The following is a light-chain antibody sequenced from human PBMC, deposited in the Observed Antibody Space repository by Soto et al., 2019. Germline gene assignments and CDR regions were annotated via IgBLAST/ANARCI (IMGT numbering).Light chain of an antibody. V-gene: IGLV2-14*03. J-gene: IGLJ2*01. CDR3: GPYTTRSPLGV. CDR1: SSDVGGYNF. Sequence: QSVLTQPASVSGSPGQSLTISCTGSSSDVGGYNFVAWYQQHPGKAPKLMIYDVSNRPSGVSNRFSGSKSGNTASLTISGLQAEDEADYYCGPYTTRSPLGVFGGGTKVTVL. CDR2: DVS.